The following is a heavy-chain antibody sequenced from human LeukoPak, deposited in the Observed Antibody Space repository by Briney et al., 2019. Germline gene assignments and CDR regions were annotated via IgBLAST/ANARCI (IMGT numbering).Heavy chain of an antibody. Sequence: PSETLSLNCTVSGGSVSGSYFWGWIRQPPGKGLEWIGSIYHSGSTYYNPSLKSRVTISEDTSKNQFSLKLSSVTAADTAVYYCARRTVTTNNWFDPWGQGTLVTVSS. J-gene: IGHJ5*02. CDR1: GGSVSGSYF. V-gene: IGHV4-38-2*02. D-gene: IGHD4-17*01. CDR2: IYHSGST. CDR3: ARRTVTTNNWFDP.